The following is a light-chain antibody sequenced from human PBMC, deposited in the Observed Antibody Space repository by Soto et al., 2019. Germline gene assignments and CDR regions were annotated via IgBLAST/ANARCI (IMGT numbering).Light chain of an antibody. Sequence: SYELTQPPSVSVSPGQTASITCSGDKMGDKYVCWYQQKPGQSPVLVIWQDSKRPSGIPERFSGSKSGNTATLTISGTQAMEEADYYCQAWDSSTVVFGGGTKLTVL. CDR2: QDS. V-gene: IGLV3-1*01. J-gene: IGLJ2*01. CDR3: QAWDSSTVV. CDR1: KMGDKY.